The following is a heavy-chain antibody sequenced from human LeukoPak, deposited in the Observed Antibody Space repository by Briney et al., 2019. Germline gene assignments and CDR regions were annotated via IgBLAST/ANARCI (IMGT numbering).Heavy chain of an antibody. CDR3: ARELDGSASGAGY. Sequence: GALRLSCVASGFTFSGYTMHWVRQAPGKGLEWVSLIRGASSNTKYADSVKGRFTVSRDNAKRSLYLQMNSLSADVTAVYCWARELDGSASGAGYWCQGTLVTVSS. V-gene: IGHV3-21*01. J-gene: IGHJ4*02. CDR1: GFTFSGYT. CDR2: IRGASSNT. D-gene: IGHD1-26*01.